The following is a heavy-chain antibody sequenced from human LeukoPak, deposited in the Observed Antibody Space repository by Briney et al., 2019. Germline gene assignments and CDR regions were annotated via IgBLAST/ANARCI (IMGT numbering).Heavy chain of an antibody. CDR2: INYSGST. CDR1: GGSISSGSSS. Sequence: KPSETLSLTGTVSGGSISSGSSSWGWVRQPPGKGLEWIGNINYSGSTYYNPSLKSRVTISVDTSKSQFSLKLSSVTAADTAVYHCARRDSAYGARLDYWGQGTLVTVSS. CDR3: ARRDSAYGARLDY. J-gene: IGHJ4*02. D-gene: IGHD5-12*01. V-gene: IGHV4-39*01.